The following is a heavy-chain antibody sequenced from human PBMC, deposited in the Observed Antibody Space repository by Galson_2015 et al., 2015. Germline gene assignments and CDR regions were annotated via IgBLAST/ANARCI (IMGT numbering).Heavy chain of an antibody. CDR2: IKEDGTEK. Sequence: SLRLSCAASGFTFTTYWMTWVRQAPGKGLEWVANIKEDGTEKYYVDSVKGRFTISRDNAKNSLYLQMNSLKVEDTAVYYCSRHLGTWNYDSWGQGTLFTVSS. CDR3: SRHLGTWNYDS. D-gene: IGHD3-16*01. J-gene: IGHJ4*02. CDR1: GFTFTTYW. V-gene: IGHV3-7*01.